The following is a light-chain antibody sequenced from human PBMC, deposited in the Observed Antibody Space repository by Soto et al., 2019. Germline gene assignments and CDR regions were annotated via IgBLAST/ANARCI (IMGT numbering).Light chain of an antibody. J-gene: IGKJ1*01. Sequence: DIQMTQSPSSLSASVGDRVTITCRASQGISIYLAWYQQKPGEVPQLLIYAASTLQSVVPSRFSGSGSGTAFTLTINSLQPEDVATYYCQKYDNAPRAFGQGTRVDIE. V-gene: IGKV1-27*01. CDR3: QKYDNAPRA. CDR1: QGISIY. CDR2: AAS.